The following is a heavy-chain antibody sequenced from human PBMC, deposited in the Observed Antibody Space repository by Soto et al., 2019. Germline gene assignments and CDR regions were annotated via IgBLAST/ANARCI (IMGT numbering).Heavy chain of an antibody. CDR2: IYYSGST. D-gene: IGHD3-3*01. CDR3: ASEYYDFWSGYYNVDYYYMDV. CDR1: GGSISSSSYY. J-gene: IGHJ6*03. V-gene: IGHV4-39*01. Sequence: QLQLQESGPGLVKPSETLSLTCTVSGGSISSSSYYWGWIRQPPGKGLEWIGSIYYSGSTYYNPSLKSRVTLSVDTSKNQFSLKLSSVTAADTAVYYCASEYYDFWSGYYNVDYYYMDVWGKGTTVTVSS.